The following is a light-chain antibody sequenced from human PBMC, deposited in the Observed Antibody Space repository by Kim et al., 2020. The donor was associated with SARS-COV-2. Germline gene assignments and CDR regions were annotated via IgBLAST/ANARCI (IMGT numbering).Light chain of an antibody. CDR2: AAS. J-gene: IGKJ5*01. CDR3: QQSYSTLIT. V-gene: IGKV1-39*01. CDR1: QSISSY. Sequence: ASVGDKVTITCRASQSISSYLNWYQQKPGKAPKLLIYAASSLQSGVPSRFSGSGSGTDFTLTISSLQPEDFATYYCQQSYSTLITFGQGTRLEIK.